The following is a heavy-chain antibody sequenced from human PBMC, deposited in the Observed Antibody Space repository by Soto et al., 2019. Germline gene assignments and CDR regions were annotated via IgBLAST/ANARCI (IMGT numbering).Heavy chain of an antibody. CDR1: GYTFTSYG. J-gene: IGHJ4*02. CDR2: ISAHNGNT. CDR3: ARDLAAGRIDY. Sequence: GASVKVSCKASGYTFTSYGISWVRQAPGQGLEWMGWISAHNGNTKYAQKVQGRVTMTTDTSTSTAYMELRSLRSDGTAVYYCARDLAAGRIDYWGQGTLVTVYS. D-gene: IGHD6-13*01. V-gene: IGHV1-18*01.